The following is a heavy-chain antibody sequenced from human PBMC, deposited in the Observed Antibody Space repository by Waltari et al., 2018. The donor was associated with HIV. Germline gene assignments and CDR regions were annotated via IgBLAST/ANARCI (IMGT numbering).Heavy chain of an antibody. CDR3: ASDYYDFWSGYYRASYFDY. CDR2: ISSDGSNK. J-gene: IGHJ4*02. CDR1: GFILSRYA. Sequence: QVQLVESGGGGVQHGRSLRRSSAASGFILSRYALQWVRQAPDKGLECVAVISSDGSNKYSAYSVKGRFTISRDNSKNTLYLQMNSLRAEDTAVYYCASDYYDFWSGYYRASYFDYWGQGTLVTVSS. D-gene: IGHD3-3*01. V-gene: IGHV3-30*01.